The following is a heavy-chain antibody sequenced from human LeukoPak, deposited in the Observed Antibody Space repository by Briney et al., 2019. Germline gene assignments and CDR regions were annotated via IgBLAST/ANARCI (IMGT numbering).Heavy chain of an antibody. D-gene: IGHD4-17*01. V-gene: IGHV1-2*02. CDR2: INPNSGGT. Sequence: ASVKLSCTASGYTFTGYYMHWVRQAPGQGLEWMGWINPNSGGTNYAQKFQGRFTMTRDTSISTAYMELSRLRSDDTAVYYCARDYGDSSYYFDYWGQGTLVTVSS. J-gene: IGHJ4*02. CDR3: ARDYGDSSYYFDY. CDR1: GYTFTGYY.